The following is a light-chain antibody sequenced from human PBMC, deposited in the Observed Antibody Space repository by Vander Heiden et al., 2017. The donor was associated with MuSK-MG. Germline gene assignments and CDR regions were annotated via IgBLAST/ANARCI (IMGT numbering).Light chain of an antibody. CDR3: QQYYSTPWT. V-gene: IGKV1-NL1*01. CDR1: QGISNS. Sequence: DIQLTQSPSSLSASVGDRVTITCRASQGISNSLAWYQQKPGKAPRLLLYAASRLEGGVPSRFSGSGSGTDYTLTISSLQPEDFATYYCQQYYSTPWTFGQGTKVEIK. CDR2: AAS. J-gene: IGKJ1*01.